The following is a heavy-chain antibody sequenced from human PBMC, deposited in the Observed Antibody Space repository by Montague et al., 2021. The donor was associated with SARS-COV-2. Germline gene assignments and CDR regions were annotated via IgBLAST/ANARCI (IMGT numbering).Heavy chain of an antibody. D-gene: IGHD3-10*01. Sequence: SETLSLTCAVHGTSFSGYYWNWIRQPPGKGLEWSGEINHGGSTKYSPSLKSRLTISADTSKNQFSLKLTSVAAADTAVYYCARLRDGVVPSPILGVGPYYSYYYMDVRGRGTTVTVSS. J-gene: IGHJ6*03. V-gene: IGHV4-34*01. CDR1: GTSFSGYY. CDR2: INHGGST. CDR3: ARLRDGVVPSPILGVGPYYSYYYMDV.